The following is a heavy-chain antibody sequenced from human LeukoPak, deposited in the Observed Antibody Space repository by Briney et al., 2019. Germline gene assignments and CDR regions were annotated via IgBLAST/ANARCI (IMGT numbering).Heavy chain of an antibody. Sequence: SETLSLTCTVSGGSISSYYWSWIRQPAGKGLEWIGRIYSSGSTNYNPSLKSRVTMSVDTSKNQFSLKLSSVTAADTAVCYCAGYTVTTYQDAFDIWGQGTMVTVSS. V-gene: IGHV4-4*07. CDR3: AGYTVTTYQDAFDI. CDR1: GGSISSYY. CDR2: IYSSGST. J-gene: IGHJ3*02. D-gene: IGHD4-17*01.